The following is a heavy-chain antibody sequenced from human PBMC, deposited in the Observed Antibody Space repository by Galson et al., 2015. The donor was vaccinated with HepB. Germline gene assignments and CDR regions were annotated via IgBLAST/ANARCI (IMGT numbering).Heavy chain of an antibody. Sequence: SLRLSCAASGFTFSSCVMSWVRQAPGKGLEWVSTISGSGGSTSYADSVKGRFTISRDNSKNTLYLQMNSLRAEDTAIYYCAKDREAGVPAAIYAFDMWGQGTMVTVSS. CDR3: AKDREAGVPAAIYAFDM. CDR1: GFTFSSCV. D-gene: IGHD2-2*02. V-gene: IGHV3-23*01. CDR2: ISGSGGST. J-gene: IGHJ3*02.